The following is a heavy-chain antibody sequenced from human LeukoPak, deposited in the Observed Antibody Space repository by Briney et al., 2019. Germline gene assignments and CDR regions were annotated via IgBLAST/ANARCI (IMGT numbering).Heavy chain of an antibody. Sequence: SETLSLTCTVSGDSITSSYWTWMRLPPGKGLEWIGHIFYTGYTNYNPSLKSRVTISMDISKNQVSLHLNSVTTADTAVYYCARAPIGSADHWGPGAQVTVSS. CDR1: GDSITSSY. D-gene: IGHD1-1*01. CDR2: IFYTGYT. V-gene: IGHV4-59*13. CDR3: ARAPIGSADH. J-gene: IGHJ4*02.